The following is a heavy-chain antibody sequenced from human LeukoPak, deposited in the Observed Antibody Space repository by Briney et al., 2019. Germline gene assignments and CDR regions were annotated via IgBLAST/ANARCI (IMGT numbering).Heavy chain of an antibody. CDR1: GGTFSSYA. V-gene: IGHV1-69*04. CDR2: IIPILGIA. Sequence: ASVKVSCKASGGTFSSYAISWVRQAPGQGLEWMGRIIPILGIANYAQKFQGRVTITADKSTSTAYMDLSSLRSEDTAVYYCATGEERITMNYWGQGTLVTVSS. J-gene: IGHJ4*02. D-gene: IGHD3-22*01. CDR3: ATGEERITMNY.